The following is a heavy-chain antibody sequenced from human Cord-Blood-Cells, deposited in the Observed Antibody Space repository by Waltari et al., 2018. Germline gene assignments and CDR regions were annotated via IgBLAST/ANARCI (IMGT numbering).Heavy chain of an antibody. V-gene: IGHV4-39*01. J-gene: IGHJ4*02. CDR1: GGSISSSSYY. Sequence: QLQLQESGPGLVKPSETLSLTCTVSGGSISSSSYYWGWIRQPPGKGLEWIGSIYYSGSPYYTPSLKSRVTISVDTSKNPFSLKLSSVTAACTAVYYCARPNDFWSGYFDYWGQGTLVTVSS. CDR2: IYYSGSP. D-gene: IGHD3-3*01. CDR3: ARPNDFWSGYFDY.